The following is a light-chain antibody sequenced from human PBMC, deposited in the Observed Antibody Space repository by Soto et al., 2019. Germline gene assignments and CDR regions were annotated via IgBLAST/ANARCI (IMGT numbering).Light chain of an antibody. V-gene: IGLV2-14*01. CDR3: SSYTSSRTLV. CDR1: SSDVGNYNY. J-gene: IGLJ1*01. CDR2: DVS. Sequence: QSVLTQPASVSGSPGQSITISCTGTSSDVGNYNYVSWYQQHPGKAPKLMIYDVSNRPSGVSNRFSGSKSGNTASLTISGLQAEDEADYYCSSYTSSRTLVFGTGTKVNVL.